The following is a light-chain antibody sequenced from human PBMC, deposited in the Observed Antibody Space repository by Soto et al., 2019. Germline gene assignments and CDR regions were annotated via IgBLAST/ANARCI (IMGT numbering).Light chain of an antibody. CDR2: AAS. J-gene: IGKJ5*01. CDR3: QQRTSWPIP. Sequence: SVVTVSVSTGERATLSCRASQSVSGYIGWYQQKPGQAPRLLIYAASNRPTGIPARFSGSGSGTDFTLTISRLEPEDFAVYYCQQRTSWPIPFGQGTLLEIK. CDR1: QSVSGY. V-gene: IGKV3-11*01.